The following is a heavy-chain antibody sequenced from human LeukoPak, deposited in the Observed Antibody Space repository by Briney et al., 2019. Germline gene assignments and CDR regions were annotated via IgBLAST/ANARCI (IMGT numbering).Heavy chain of an antibody. V-gene: IGHV4-59*08. Sequence: PSETLSLTCTVSGGSISSYYWSWIRQPPGKGLEWIGYIYYSGSTNYNPSLKSRVTISVDTSKNQFSLKLSSVTAADTAVYYCARHVRAVAGTEFAFDIWGQGTMVTVSS. CDR2: IYYSGST. CDR1: GGSISSYY. D-gene: IGHD6-19*01. CDR3: ARHVRAVAGTEFAFDI. J-gene: IGHJ3*02.